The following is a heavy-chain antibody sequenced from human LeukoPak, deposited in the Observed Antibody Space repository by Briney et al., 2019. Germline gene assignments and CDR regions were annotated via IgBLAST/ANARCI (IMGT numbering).Heavy chain of an antibody. CDR2: INPNSGGT. CDR1: GYTFTGYY. J-gene: IGHJ3*02. V-gene: IGHV1-2*02. Sequence: ASVKVSCKASGYTFTGYYTHWVRQAPGQGLQWLGWINPNSGGTNYAQNFQGRVTVTRDTSTATAYMELRWLTSDDTAVYYCARDLFTRKTLGNWDSRAFHIWGQGTMVTVSS. CDR3: ARDLFTRKTLGNWDSRAFHI. D-gene: IGHD1-14*01.